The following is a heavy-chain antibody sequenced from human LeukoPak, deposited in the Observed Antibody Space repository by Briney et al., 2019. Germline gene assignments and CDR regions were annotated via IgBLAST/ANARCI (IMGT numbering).Heavy chain of an antibody. J-gene: IGHJ4*02. Sequence: GGSLRLSCAASGFTFSSYGMHWVRQAPGKGLEWVAVIWYDGSNKYYADSVKGRFTISRDNSKNTLYLQMNSLRAEDTAVYYCARSKPSVGGSIDYWGQGTLVTVSS. D-gene: IGHD3-16*01. CDR3: ARSKPSVGGSIDY. V-gene: IGHV3-33*01. CDR1: GFTFSSYG. CDR2: IWYDGSNK.